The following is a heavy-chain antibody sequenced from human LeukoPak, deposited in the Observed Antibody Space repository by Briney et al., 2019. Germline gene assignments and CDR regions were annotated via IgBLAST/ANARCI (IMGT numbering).Heavy chain of an antibody. J-gene: IGHJ4*02. CDR1: GFTFGDYA. CDR2: ISGSGGNT. Sequence: GGSLRLSCAASGFTFGDYAMSWVRQAPGKGLEWVSAISGSGGNTYYADSVKGRFTISRDNSKNTLYLQMNSLRAEDTAVYYCAKIPTLRCSGGSCSFDYWGQGTLVTVSS. V-gene: IGHV3-23*01. CDR3: AKIPTLRCSGGSCSFDY. D-gene: IGHD2-15*01.